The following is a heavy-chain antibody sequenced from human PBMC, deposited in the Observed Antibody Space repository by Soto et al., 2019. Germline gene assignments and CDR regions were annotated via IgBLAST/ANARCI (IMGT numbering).Heavy chain of an antibody. CDR1: GGSMTSYY. V-gene: IGHV4-59*01. J-gene: IGHJ6*02. CDR2: IYFDGRT. Sequence: QVQLQESGPGLVKPSETLSLTCSVSGGSMTSYYWTWIRQPPGQGLEWIGHIYFDGRTNYNPSLKSRVTISLDTSNNGCYLKLSSVTAADTAVYYCSRDWEGFYGMDVWGQGTTVTVSS. D-gene: IGHD1-26*01. CDR3: SRDWEGFYGMDV.